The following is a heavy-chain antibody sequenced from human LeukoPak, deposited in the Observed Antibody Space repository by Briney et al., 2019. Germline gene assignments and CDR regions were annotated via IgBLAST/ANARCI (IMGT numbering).Heavy chain of an antibody. Sequence: SETLSLTCAVSGGSISSSNWWSWVRQPPGKGLEWIGEIYHSGSTNYNPSLKSRVTISVDKSKNQFSLKLSSVTAADTAVYYCARDYYDSSGYYYVVDAFDIWGQGTMVTVSS. CDR2: IYHSGST. V-gene: IGHV4-4*02. J-gene: IGHJ3*02. D-gene: IGHD3-22*01. CDR1: GGSISSSNW. CDR3: ARDYYDSSGYYYVVDAFDI.